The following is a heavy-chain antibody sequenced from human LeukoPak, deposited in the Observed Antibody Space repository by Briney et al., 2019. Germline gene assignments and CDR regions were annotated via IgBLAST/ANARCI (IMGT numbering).Heavy chain of an antibody. Sequence: GVSVTVSCKASGYSFTDYYMHWVRHPPAQGLEWMGWINPNSGAANSAHKFQGRVTMTRDTSIRAAHMELRRLKSDDTAVYYCARALPHSGTSLGVDFDYWGQGTLVTVSS. J-gene: IGHJ4*02. CDR3: ARALPHSGTSLGVDFDY. CDR1: GYSFTDYY. D-gene: IGHD1-26*01. V-gene: IGHV1-2*02. CDR2: INPNSGAA.